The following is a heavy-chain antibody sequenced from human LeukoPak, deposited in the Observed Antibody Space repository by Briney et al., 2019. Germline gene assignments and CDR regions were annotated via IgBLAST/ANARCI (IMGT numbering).Heavy chain of an antibody. V-gene: IGHV3-11*01. D-gene: IGHD7-27*01. J-gene: IGHJ4*02. CDR1: GFTFSGHY. CDR3: TRYGDSANKVDF. CDR2: IGISGETS. Sequence: GGSLRLSCAASGFTFSGHYMSWIRQAPGKGLEWLSHIGISGETSYNVDSVKGRFTISRDNGKSTLYLQMNSLRVEDTAVYYCTRYGDSANKVDFWGQGTLVTVSS.